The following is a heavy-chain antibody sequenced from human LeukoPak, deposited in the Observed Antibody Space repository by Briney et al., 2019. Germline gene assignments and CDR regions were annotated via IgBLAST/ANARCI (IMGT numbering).Heavy chain of an antibody. CDR1: GFTFSSYW. CDR3: VRGGPSIAVAAVDY. V-gene: IGHV3-7*04. Sequence: PGGSLRLSCAASGFTFSSYWMSWVRQAPGKGLEWVANIKQDGSEKYYVDSVKGRFTISRDNAKNSLYLQMNSLRAEDTAVYYCVRGGPSIAVAAVDYWGQGTLVTVSS. J-gene: IGHJ4*02. D-gene: IGHD6-19*01. CDR2: IKQDGSEK.